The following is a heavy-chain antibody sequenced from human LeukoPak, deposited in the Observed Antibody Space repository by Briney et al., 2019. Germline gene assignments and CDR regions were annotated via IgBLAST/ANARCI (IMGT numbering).Heavy chain of an antibody. CDR3: ARKDGDY. Sequence: SETLSLTCSVSGASISAFHWTWFRQPAGRGLEWIGLIYSSGSTLLNPSLKNRVAMSVDLTKNQLSLKLTSVTAADTAMYFCARKDGDYWGRGTLVTVSS. CDR1: GASISAFH. J-gene: IGHJ4*02. V-gene: IGHV4-4*07. CDR2: IYSSGST.